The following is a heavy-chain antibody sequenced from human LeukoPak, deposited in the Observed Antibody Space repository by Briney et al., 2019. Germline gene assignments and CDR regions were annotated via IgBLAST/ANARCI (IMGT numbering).Heavy chain of an antibody. D-gene: IGHD3-3*01. CDR2: INRSGST. CDR1: SGSFSAYY. V-gene: IGHV4-34*01. CDR3: ARGGGDFWSGYYDYYFDY. J-gene: IGHJ4*02. Sequence: PSETLSLTCAVYSGSFSAYYWNWIRQPPGKGLEWIGEINRSGSTNYNPSLKSRVTISIDTSKNQFSLKLSSVTAADTAVYYCARGGGDFWSGYYDYYFDYWGQGTLVTVSS.